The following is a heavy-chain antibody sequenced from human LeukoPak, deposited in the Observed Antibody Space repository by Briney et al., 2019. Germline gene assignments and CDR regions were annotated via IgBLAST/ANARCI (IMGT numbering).Heavy chain of an antibody. CDR2: ISGSGGST. V-gene: IGHV3-23*01. J-gene: IGHJ4*02. D-gene: IGHD3-9*01. CDR3: AKRDYDILTGYYTAFDY. Sequence: GGSLRLSCAASGFTLSSYAMSWVRQAPGKGLEWVSAISGSGGSTYYADSVKGRFTISRDNSKNTLYLQMNSLRAEDTAVYYCAKRDYDILTGYYTAFDYWGQGTLVTVSS. CDR1: GFTLSSYA.